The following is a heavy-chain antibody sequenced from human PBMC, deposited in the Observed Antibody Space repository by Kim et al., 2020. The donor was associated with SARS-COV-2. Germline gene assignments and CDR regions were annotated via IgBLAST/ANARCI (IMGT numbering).Heavy chain of an antibody. CDR3: ARVIRYFDWLAGGMDV. Sequence: SLKSRVTISVDTSKNHVSLKLSSVTAADTAVYYCARVIRYFDWLAGGMDVWGQGTTVTVSS. J-gene: IGHJ6*02. D-gene: IGHD3-9*01. V-gene: IGHV4-34*01.